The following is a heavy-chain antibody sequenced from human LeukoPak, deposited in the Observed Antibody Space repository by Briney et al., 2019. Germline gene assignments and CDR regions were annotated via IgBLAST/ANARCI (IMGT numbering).Heavy chain of an antibody. CDR3: AREGYYYDSSGKKTRTPFDY. V-gene: IGHV3-30*02. CDR2: IRYDGSNK. D-gene: IGHD3-22*01. Sequence: GGSLRLSCAASGFTFSSYGMYWVRQAPGKGLEWVVFIRYDGSNKYYADSVKGRFTVSRDNSKNTLYLQMKSLRAEDTAVYYCAREGYYYDSSGKKTRTPFDYWGQGTLVTVSP. CDR1: GFTFSSYG. J-gene: IGHJ4*02.